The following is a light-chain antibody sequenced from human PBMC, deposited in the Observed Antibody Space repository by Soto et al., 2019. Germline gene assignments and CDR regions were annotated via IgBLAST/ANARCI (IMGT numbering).Light chain of an antibody. V-gene: IGLV2-14*01. Sequence: QSALTQPASVSGSPGQSSTISCTGTSSDVGGYNYVSWYQQHPGKAPKLMIYDVSNRTSGVSNRFSGSKSGNTASLTISGLQAEDEAYYYCSSYPSRSTSGVFGGGTKLTVL. J-gene: IGLJ2*01. CDR2: DVS. CDR3: SSYPSRSTSGV. CDR1: SSDVGGYNY.